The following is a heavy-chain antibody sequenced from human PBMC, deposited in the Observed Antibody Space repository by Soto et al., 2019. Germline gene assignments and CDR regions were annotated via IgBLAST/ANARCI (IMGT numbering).Heavy chain of an antibody. CDR3: ARGGKRLGVAAFDI. CDR1: GFTFSSYS. V-gene: IGHV3-21*01. CDR2: ISSSSSYI. J-gene: IGHJ3*02. D-gene: IGHD7-27*01. Sequence: EVQLVESGGGLVKPGGSLRLSCAASGFTFSSYSMNWVRQAPGKGLEWVSSISSSSSYIYYADSVKGRFTISRDNAKNSLYLQMNSLRAEDTAVYYCARGGKRLGVAAFDIWGQGTMVTVSS.